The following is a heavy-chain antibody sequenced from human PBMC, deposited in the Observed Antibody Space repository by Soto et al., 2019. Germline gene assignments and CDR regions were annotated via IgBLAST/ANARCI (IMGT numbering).Heavy chain of an antibody. D-gene: IGHD1-1*01. V-gene: IGHV1-3*01. Sequence: QVQLVQSGADMKKPGASVKVSCKASGDTFTSYAMHWVRQAPGQSLEWMGWINAGNGNTKYSQKFQARVTITRDTSAGTAYMELSSLKSEDTAVYYCARDGGRYNSESFHYWGQGTLVTVSS. J-gene: IGHJ1*01. CDR2: INAGNGNT. CDR3: ARDGGRYNSESFHY. CDR1: GDTFTSYA.